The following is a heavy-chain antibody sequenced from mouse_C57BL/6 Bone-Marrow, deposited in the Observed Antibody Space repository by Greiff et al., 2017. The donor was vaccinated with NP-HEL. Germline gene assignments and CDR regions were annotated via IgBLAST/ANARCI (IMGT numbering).Heavy chain of an antibody. J-gene: IGHJ1*03. V-gene: IGHV1-81*01. D-gene: IGHD1-1*01. CDR3: ATPITTVGYWYFDV. CDR1: GYTFTSYG. CDR2: IYPRSGNT. Sequence: QVQLQQSGAELARPGASVKLSCKASGYTFTSYGISWVKQRTGQGLEWIGEIYPRSGNTYYNEKFKGKATLTADKSSSTAYMELRSVTSEDSAVYFCATPITTVGYWYFDVWGTGTTVTVSS.